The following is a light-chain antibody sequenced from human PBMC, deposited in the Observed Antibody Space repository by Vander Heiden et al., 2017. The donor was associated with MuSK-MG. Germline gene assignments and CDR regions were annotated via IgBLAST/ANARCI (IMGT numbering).Light chain of an antibody. CDR3: AAWDDSLNGPV. Sequence: QSVLTQPPSVSEAPRPRVTISCSGSSSNIGNNAVNWYQQLPGKAPKLLIYDDDLLPSGVSDRFSGSKSGTSASLAISGLQSEDEADYYCAAWDDSLNGPVFGGGTKLTVL. CDR1: SSNIGNNA. J-gene: IGLJ3*02. CDR2: DDD. V-gene: IGLV1-36*01.